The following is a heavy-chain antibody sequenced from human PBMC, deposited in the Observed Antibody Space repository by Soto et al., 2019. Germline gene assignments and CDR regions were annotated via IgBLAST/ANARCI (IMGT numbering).Heavy chain of an antibody. D-gene: IGHD4-4*01. Sequence: QVQLVESGGGVVQPGRSPRLSCAASGLTYSNFGMHWVRQAPGKGLEWVAIISTDGRDKYYGDSVKGRFTISRDNSENTLYLQMNSLREEDTAVYYCAKGVPIYSEGPDQWGQGTLVTVSA. CDR3: AKGVPIYSEGPDQ. CDR1: GLTYSNFG. V-gene: IGHV3-30*18. CDR2: ISTDGRDK. J-gene: IGHJ4*02.